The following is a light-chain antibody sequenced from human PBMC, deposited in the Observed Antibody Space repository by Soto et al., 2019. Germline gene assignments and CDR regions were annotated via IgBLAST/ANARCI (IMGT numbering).Light chain of an antibody. CDR1: RSISTH. V-gene: IGKV1-39*01. Sequence: DIQMTQSPSSLSASVGDRVTITCRASRSISTHLNWYQQKPGKAPNLLIYAASSLHSGVPSRFSGSGSGTDFTLSISSLQPADFATEFCHQSYSTPPPFGPGTKVDIK. J-gene: IGKJ3*01. CDR2: AAS. CDR3: HQSYSTPPP.